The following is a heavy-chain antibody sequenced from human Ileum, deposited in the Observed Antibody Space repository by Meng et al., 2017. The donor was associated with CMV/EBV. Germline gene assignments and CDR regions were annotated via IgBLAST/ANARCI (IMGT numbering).Heavy chain of an antibody. D-gene: IGHD1/OR15-1a*01. Sequence: QAQLQQWGAGLLKPSETLSLTCAVHGGSLRDSYWTWIRQAPGKGLEWIGEIHPSGITNYNPSLESRVTISEDTSNNQFSLRLTSLTAGDTAVYYCARGWDNNKVGVHWGQGTLVTVFS. CDR1: GGSLRDSY. CDR3: ARGWDNNKVGVH. V-gene: IGHV4-34*01. CDR2: IHPSGIT. J-gene: IGHJ4*02.